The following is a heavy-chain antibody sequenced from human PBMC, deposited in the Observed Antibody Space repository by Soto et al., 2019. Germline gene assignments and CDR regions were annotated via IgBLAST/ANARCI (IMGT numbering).Heavy chain of an antibody. CDR1: GFTFSSYG. V-gene: IGHV3-33*01. CDR3: ARVSSKGSSWYDYFDY. D-gene: IGHD6-13*01. Sequence: QVQLVESGGGVVQPGRSLRLSCAASGFTFSSYGMHWVRQAPGKGLEWVAVIWYDGSNKYYADSVKGRFTISRDNSKNTLYLQMNSLRAEDMAVYYCARVSSKGSSWYDYFDYWGQGTLVTVSS. J-gene: IGHJ4*02. CDR2: IWYDGSNK.